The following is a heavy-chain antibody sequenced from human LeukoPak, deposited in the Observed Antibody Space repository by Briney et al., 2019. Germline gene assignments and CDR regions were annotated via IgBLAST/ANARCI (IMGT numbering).Heavy chain of an antibody. CDR3: ATGYPYYDFWSGYFRSTSY. Sequence: PGGSLRLSCAASGFTFGDYYMSWIRQAPGKGLEWISYITFSSKTIYYADSVKGRFTITRDNAKKCLYLQMNSLRAEDTAVYYCATGYPYYDFWSGYFRSTSYWGQGTLVTVSS. D-gene: IGHD3-3*01. J-gene: IGHJ4*02. CDR2: ITFSSKTI. CDR1: GFTFGDYY. V-gene: IGHV3-11*04.